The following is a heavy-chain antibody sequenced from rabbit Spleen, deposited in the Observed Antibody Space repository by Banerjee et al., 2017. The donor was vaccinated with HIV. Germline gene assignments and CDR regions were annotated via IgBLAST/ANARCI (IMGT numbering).Heavy chain of an antibody. V-gene: IGHV1S40*01. CDR3: ARDTGSSFSSYGMDL. CDR2: IVAGSSSGFT. Sequence: QSLEESGGGLVQPEGSLTLTCKASGFSFSSGYYMCWVRQAPGKGLEWIACIVAGSSSGFTYSATWAKGRFTCSKTSSTTVTLQMTSLTVADTATYFCARDTGSSFSSYGMDLWGPGTLVTVS. J-gene: IGHJ6*01. CDR1: GFSFSSGYY. D-gene: IGHD8-1*01.